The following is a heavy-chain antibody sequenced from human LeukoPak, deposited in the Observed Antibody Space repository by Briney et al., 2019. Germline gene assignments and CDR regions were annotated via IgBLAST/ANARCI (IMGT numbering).Heavy chain of an antibody. CDR2: IYYSGTT. D-gene: IGHD6-13*01. CDR3: ARGVYIAAAQYGY. J-gene: IGHJ4*02. V-gene: IGHV4-59*01. Sequence: SQTLSLTCTVSGGSISSYYWSWIRQPPGKGLEWIGYIYYSGTTNYNPSLKSRVTISVDTSKNQFSLKLSSVTAADTAVFYCARGVYIAAAQYGYWGQGTLVTVSS. CDR1: GGSISSYY.